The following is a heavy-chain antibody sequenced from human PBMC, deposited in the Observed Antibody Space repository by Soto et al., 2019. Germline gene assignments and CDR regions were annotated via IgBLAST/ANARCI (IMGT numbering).Heavy chain of an antibody. V-gene: IGHV1-2*04. CDR3: ATWVDYGDFEGFDF. CDR1: GYSFTDYK. CDR2: VDPNGGGS. Sequence: ASVKVSCKTSGYSFTDYKLHWVRQAPGQGLEWMGWVDPNGGGSNSAQKFQGSVTMTWDTSITTAYLDLTRLTTNDTATYFCATWVDYGDFEGFDFWGQGTLVTVSS. D-gene: IGHD4-17*01. J-gene: IGHJ4*02.